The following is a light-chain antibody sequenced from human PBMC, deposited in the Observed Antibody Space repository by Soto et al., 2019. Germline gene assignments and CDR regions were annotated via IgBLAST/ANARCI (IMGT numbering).Light chain of an antibody. V-gene: IGLV1-40*01. Sequence: QSVLTQPPSVSGAPGQRVTISCTGGSSNIGAAYDVPWYQQLPGAAPKLLIYGNSNRPSGVPDRFSGSKSGTSASLAITGLQAEDEADYYCQSYDSSLSGLIFGGGTKLTVL. CDR2: GNS. J-gene: IGLJ2*01. CDR3: QSYDSSLSGLI. CDR1: SSNIGAAYD.